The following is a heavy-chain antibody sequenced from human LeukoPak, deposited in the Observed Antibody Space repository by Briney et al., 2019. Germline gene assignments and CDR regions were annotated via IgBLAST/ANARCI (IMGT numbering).Heavy chain of an antibody. CDR1: GFTFSSYT. V-gene: IGHV3-23*01. Sequence: GGSLRLSCATSGFTFSSYTMTWVRQAPGKGLEYVSDIGTSAGSTIYADSVKGRFTISRDNSKNTVYLQMDSLRVEDTAVYYCAKGLHYDILTGSRLEYWGQGTLVTVSS. D-gene: IGHD3-9*01. CDR2: IGTSAGST. CDR3: AKGLHYDILTGSRLEY. J-gene: IGHJ4*02.